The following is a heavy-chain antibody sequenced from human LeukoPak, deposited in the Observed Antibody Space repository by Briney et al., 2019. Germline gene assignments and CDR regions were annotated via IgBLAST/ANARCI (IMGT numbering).Heavy chain of an antibody. CDR1: GFTFSDHY. Sequence: GGSLRLFCAASGFTFSDHYMDWVRQAPGKGLEWVGRTRNKANSYPTEYAASVKGRFTISRDDSKNSLYLQMNNLKTEDTAVYYCASGSRGWYVWGQGTLVTVSS. J-gene: IGHJ4*02. D-gene: IGHD6-19*01. CDR2: TRNKANSYPT. V-gene: IGHV3-72*01. CDR3: ASGSRGWYV.